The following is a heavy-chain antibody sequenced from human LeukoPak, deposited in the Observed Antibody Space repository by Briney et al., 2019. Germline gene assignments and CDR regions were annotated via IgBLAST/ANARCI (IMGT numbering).Heavy chain of an antibody. CDR1: GYTFTGYY. CDR3: ARDREGNSRD. J-gene: IGHJ4*02. V-gene: IGHV1-18*04. Sequence: ASVKVSCKASGYTFTGYYMHWVRQAPGQGLEWMGWISAYNGNTNYAQKLQGRVTMTTDTSTSTAYMELRSLRSDDTAVYYCARDREGNSRDWGQGTLVTVSS. D-gene: IGHD1-7*01. CDR2: ISAYNGNT.